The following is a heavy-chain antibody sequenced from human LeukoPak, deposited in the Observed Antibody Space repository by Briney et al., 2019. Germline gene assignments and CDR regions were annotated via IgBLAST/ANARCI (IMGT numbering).Heavy chain of an antibody. Sequence: ETLSLTCTVSGGSISSSSYYWGWIRQPPGKGLEWIGSIYYSGGTYYNPSLKSRVTISVDTSKNQFSLKLSSVTAADTAVYYCARAPRTPRYCSSTSCYHGGYYYYYYMDVWGKGTTVTVSS. CDR2: IYYSGGT. CDR1: GGSISSSSYY. D-gene: IGHD2-2*01. J-gene: IGHJ6*03. CDR3: ARAPRTPRYCSSTSCYHGGYYYYYYMDV. V-gene: IGHV4-39*07.